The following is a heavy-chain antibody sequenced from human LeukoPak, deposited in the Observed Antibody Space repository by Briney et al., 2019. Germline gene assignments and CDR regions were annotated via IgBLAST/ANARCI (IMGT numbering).Heavy chain of an antibody. D-gene: IGHD3-22*01. Sequence: GGSLRLSCAASGFIISNYGMHWVRQAPGKGLEWVSAISGSGGSTYYADSVKGRFTISRDNSKDTLYLQMNSLRAEDTAVYYCAKDVFFTYYYDSSGYTPGSMDVWGQGTTVTVSS. CDR1: GFIISNYG. J-gene: IGHJ6*02. CDR3: AKDVFFTYYYDSSGYTPGSMDV. CDR2: ISGSGGST. V-gene: IGHV3-23*01.